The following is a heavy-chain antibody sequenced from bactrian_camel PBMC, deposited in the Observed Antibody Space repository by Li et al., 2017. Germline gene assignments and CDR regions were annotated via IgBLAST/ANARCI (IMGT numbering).Heavy chain of an antibody. J-gene: IGHJ4*01. D-gene: IGHD6*01. CDR1: GFIFNEYY. Sequence: LVESGGGSVQAGGSLRLSCTASGFIFNEYYMTWVRQAPGKGLEWVSSIYSDGTNRYYADSVKGRFAISMDNAKNTVYLQMNSLKIEDTAVYYCVSYGGSWDGRLFAYWGQGTQVTVS. CDR3: VSYGGSWDGRLFAY. CDR2: IYSDGTNR. V-gene: IGHV3-2*01.